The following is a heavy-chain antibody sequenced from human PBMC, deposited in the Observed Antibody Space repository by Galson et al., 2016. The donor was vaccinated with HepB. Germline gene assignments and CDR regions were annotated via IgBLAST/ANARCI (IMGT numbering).Heavy chain of an antibody. Sequence: QSGAEVTKPGESLRVSCKGSGYRFNSYWISWVRQVPGRGLEWVGTIDPKDSYTNYSPSFRGHVTISADKSISTAYLQWSSLKASDTAMYYCARGPGYCTSSSCQAWMDFWGQGTLVTVSP. CDR3: ARGPGYCTSSSCQAWMDF. CDR1: GYRFNSYW. D-gene: IGHD2-2*03. CDR2: IDPKDSYT. V-gene: IGHV5-10-1*01. J-gene: IGHJ4*02.